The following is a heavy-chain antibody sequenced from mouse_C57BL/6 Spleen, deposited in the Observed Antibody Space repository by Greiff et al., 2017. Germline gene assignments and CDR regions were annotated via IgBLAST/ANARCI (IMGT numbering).Heavy chain of an antibody. CDR1: GFNIKNTY. CDR3: ARVYYGNDYAMDY. J-gene: IGHJ4*01. Sequence: VQLQQSVAELVRPGASVKLSCTASGFNIKNTYMHWVKQRPEQGLEWIGRIDPANGNTKYAPKFQGKATITADTSSNTAYLQLSSLTAEDNAIYYSARVYYGNDYAMDYWGQGTSVTVSS. V-gene: IGHV14-3*01. D-gene: IGHD2-1*01. CDR2: IDPANGNT.